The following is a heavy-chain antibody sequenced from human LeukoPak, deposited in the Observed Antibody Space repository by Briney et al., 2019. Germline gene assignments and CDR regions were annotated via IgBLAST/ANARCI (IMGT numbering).Heavy chain of an antibody. V-gene: IGHV3-21*01. CDR1: GFTFSSYS. CDR2: ISSSSSYI. Sequence: GGSLRLSCAASGFTFSSYSMNWVRQAPGKGLEWVSSISSSSSYIYYADSVKGRFTISRDNAKNSLCLQMNSLRAEDTAVYYCARGSRHGYYFDYWGQGTLVTVPS. J-gene: IGHJ4*02. CDR3: ARGSRHGYYFDY.